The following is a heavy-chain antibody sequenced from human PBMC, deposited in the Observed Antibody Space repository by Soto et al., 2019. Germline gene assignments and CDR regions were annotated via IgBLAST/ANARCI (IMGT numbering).Heavy chain of an antibody. D-gene: IGHD3-10*01. CDR2: ISRDGTNK. V-gene: IGHV3-30*04. CDR3: ARSRSGAVADSFDF. J-gene: IGHJ4*02. CDR1: GFTFSRYA. Sequence: QVQVVESGGGVVQPGRSLRLSCAASGFTFSRYAIHWVRQAPGKGLEWVAVISRDGTNKYYVDSVKGRFTISRDNSRNTLYLQMNSRRHEDAAVYYCARSRSGAVADSFDFWGQGTLVTVSS.